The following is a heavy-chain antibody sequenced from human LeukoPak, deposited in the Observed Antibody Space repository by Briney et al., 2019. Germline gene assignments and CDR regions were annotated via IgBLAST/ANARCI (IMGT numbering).Heavy chain of an antibody. Sequence: SETLSLTCTVSGGSISSYYWSWIRQPPGKGLEWIGYIYYSGSTNYNPSLKSRVTISVDTSKNQFSLKLSSVTAADTAVYYCARGLIEYSGSFGDYWGQGTLVTVSS. CDR3: ARGLIEYSGSFGDY. J-gene: IGHJ4*02. CDR2: IYYSGST. D-gene: IGHD6-6*01. CDR1: GGSISSYY. V-gene: IGHV4-59*08.